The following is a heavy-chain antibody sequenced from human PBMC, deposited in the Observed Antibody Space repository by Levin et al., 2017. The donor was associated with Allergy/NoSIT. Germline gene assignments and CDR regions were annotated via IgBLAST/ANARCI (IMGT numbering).Heavy chain of an antibody. V-gene: IGHV6-1*01. Sequence: SQTLSLTCAISGDSVSSNSAAWNWIRQSPSRGLEWLGRTYYRSKWYNDYAVSVKSRITINPDTSKNQFSLQLNSVTPEDTAVYYCARLMITFGGVIVLFDYWGQGTLVTVSS. CDR2: TYYRSKWYN. CDR3: ARLMITFGGVIVLFDY. D-gene: IGHD3-16*02. CDR1: GDSVSSNSAA. J-gene: IGHJ4*02.